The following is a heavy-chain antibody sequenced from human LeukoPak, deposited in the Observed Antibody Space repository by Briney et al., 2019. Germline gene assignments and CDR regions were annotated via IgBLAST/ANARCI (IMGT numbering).Heavy chain of an antibody. Sequence: GGSLRLSCAASGFTFSGYAMTWVRQAPGKGLEWVSTMTGTSGDTFYADSVKGRFTISRDNSENTLFLQMNGLGAEDAAVYYCARVIAPRLDAFDVWGQGTMVTVSS. CDR3: ARVIAPRLDAFDV. D-gene: IGHD6-6*01. CDR2: MTGTSGDT. J-gene: IGHJ3*01. CDR1: GFTFSGYA. V-gene: IGHV3-23*01.